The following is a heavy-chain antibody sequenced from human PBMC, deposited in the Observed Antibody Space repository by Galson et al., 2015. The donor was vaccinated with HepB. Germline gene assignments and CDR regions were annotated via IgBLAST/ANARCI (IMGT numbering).Heavy chain of an antibody. CDR1: GYKFNSYN. J-gene: IGHJ4*02. Sequence: SVKVSCKASGYKFNSYNMHWVRQAPGQGLEWMGIINPSGGSTDYAQKFQGRLTMTRDTSTSTVFMELSSLRSEDTAVYHCARGVLLWDGPDYWGQGTLVTVSS. CDR2: INPSGGST. CDR3: ARGVLLWDGPDY. D-gene: IGHD3-10*01. V-gene: IGHV1-46*02.